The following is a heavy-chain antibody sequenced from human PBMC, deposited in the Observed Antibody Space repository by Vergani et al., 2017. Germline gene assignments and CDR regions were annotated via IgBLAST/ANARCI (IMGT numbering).Heavy chain of an antibody. Sequence: QVQLVESGGGVVQPGGSLRLSCAASGFTFSSYGMHWVRQAPGKGLEWVAFIRYDGSNKYYADSVKGRFTISRDNSKHTLYLQMNSLRAEDTAVYYCARGEKRITIFGVVYYWGQGTLVTVSS. V-gene: IGHV3-30*02. CDR2: IRYDGSNK. CDR1: GFTFSSYG. J-gene: IGHJ4*02. D-gene: IGHD3-3*01. CDR3: ARGEKRITIFGVVYY.